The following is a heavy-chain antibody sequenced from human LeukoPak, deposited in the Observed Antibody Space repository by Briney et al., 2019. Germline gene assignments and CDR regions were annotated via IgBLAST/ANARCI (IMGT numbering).Heavy chain of an antibody. CDR1: GYSISSGFY. CDR3: ARHEIEPPDY. D-gene: IGHD2/OR15-2a*01. CDR2: IYHSGST. J-gene: IGHJ4*02. Sequence: SETLSLTCTVSGYSISSGFYWGWIRQPPGKGLEWIGNIYHSGSTYYNPSLKSRVTISVDTSKNQFSLKLSSVTAADTAVYYCARHEIEPPDYWGQGTLVTVSS. V-gene: IGHV4-38-2*02.